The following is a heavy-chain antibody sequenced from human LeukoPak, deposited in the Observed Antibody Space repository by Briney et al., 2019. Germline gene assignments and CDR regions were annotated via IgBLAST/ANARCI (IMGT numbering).Heavy chain of an antibody. CDR2: ISSSISVI. V-gene: IGHV3-48*02. CDR3: ARDQYSGHWYYALDV. J-gene: IGHJ3*01. D-gene: IGHD6-19*01. Sequence: PGRSLRLSCAASGFTFSSYAMHWVRQAPGKGLEWVSYISSSISVIYYADSVKGRFTISRDNAKNSLYLQMNSLRDEDTAVYYCARDQYSGHWYYALDVWGQGTMVTVSS. CDR1: GFTFSSYA.